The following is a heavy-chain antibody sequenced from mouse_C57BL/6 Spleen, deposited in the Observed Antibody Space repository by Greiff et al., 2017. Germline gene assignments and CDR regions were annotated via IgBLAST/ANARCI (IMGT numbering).Heavy chain of an antibody. Sequence: QVQLQQPGAELVKPGASVKMSCKASGYTFTSYWITWVKQRPGQGLEWIGDIYPGSGSTNYNEKFKGKATLTVDTSSSTAYMQLSSLTSEDSAVYYCARRDYYDYDEGYFDVWGTGTTVTVSS. D-gene: IGHD2-4*01. J-gene: IGHJ1*03. V-gene: IGHV1-55*01. CDR3: ARRDYYDYDEGYFDV. CDR2: IYPGSGST. CDR1: GYTFTSYW.